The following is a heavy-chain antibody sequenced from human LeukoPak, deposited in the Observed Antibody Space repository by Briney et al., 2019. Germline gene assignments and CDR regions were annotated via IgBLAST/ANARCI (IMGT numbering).Heavy chain of an antibody. CDR3: ARLTYGSGSYFVLDY. Sequence: SETLSLTCAVYGGSFSGYYWSWIRQPPGKGLEWIGHIYYSGSTNYNPSLKSRVTISVDTSKNQFSLKLSSVTAADTAVYYCARLTYGSGSYFVLDYWGQGTLVTVSS. D-gene: IGHD3-10*01. V-gene: IGHV4-59*01. CDR1: GGSFSGYY. CDR2: IYYSGST. J-gene: IGHJ4*02.